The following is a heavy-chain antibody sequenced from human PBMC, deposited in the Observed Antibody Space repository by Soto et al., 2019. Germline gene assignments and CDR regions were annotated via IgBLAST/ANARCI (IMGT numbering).Heavy chain of an antibody. CDR1: GFSFSSYA. D-gene: IGHD3-10*01. J-gene: IGHJ4*02. CDR3: ARDSPTRVTPSYNFDY. V-gene: IGHV3-30-3*01. Sequence: QVQLVESGGGVVQPGTSLRLSCTASGFSFSSYAMHWVRQAPGKGPEWVAIIFFDGSNEHYGDSVKGRFTISRDNSKNTLYLQMNSLRPEDTALYYCARDSPTRVTPSYNFDYWGQGTLVTVSS. CDR2: IFFDGSNE.